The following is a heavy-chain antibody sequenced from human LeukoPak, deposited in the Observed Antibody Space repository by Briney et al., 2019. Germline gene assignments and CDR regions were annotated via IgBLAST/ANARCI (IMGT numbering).Heavy chain of an antibody. CDR2: INHCGST. CDR1: GGSFSGYY. Sequence: SETLSLTCAVYGGSFSGYYWSWIRQPPGKGLEWIGEINHCGSTNYNPSLKSRVTISVDTSKNQFSLKLSSVTAADTAVYYCARGSVLLWFGELSHGMDVWGKGTTVTVSS. CDR3: ARGSVLLWFGELSHGMDV. V-gene: IGHV4-34*01. J-gene: IGHJ6*04. D-gene: IGHD3-10*01.